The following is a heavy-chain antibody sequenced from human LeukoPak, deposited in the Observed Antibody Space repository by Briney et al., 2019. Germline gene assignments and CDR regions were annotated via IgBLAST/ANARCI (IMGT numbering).Heavy chain of an antibody. D-gene: IGHD1-7*01. Sequence: GGSLRLSCAASGFTVSSNYMSWVRQAPGKGLEWVSLINSGGSTYYADSVKGRFTISRDSSKNTLYLQMNSLRDEDTAVYYCARVVSHRARELPHPIDYWGQGTLVTVSS. V-gene: IGHV3-66*01. CDR3: ARVVSHRARELPHPIDY. CDR2: INSGGST. CDR1: GFTVSSNY. J-gene: IGHJ4*02.